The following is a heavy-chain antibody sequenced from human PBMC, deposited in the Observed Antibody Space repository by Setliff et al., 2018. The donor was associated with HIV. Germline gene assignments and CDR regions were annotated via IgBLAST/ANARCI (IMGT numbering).Heavy chain of an antibody. CDR3: ARDQSDWFY. D-gene: IGHD3-3*01. Sequence: LSLTCTVPGGSINDQYFSWIRQPPGKGLEWIGYMYYSGNTNYNPSLKSLVTISVDTSKSQFSLKLNSVTAADTAVYYCARDQSDWFYWGQGTLVTVSS. J-gene: IGHJ4*02. CDR1: GGSINDQY. V-gene: IGHV4-59*11. CDR2: MYYSGNT.